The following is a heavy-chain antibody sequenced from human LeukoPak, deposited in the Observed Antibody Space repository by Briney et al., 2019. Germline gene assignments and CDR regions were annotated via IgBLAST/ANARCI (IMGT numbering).Heavy chain of an antibody. CDR1: GFTFSSYS. Sequence: GGSLGLSCVASGFTFSSYSMNWVRQAPGKGLEWVSYISSSSSTIYYGDSVKGRFTISRDNAKNSLYLQMSSLRAEDTAVYYCARVGYSYGYYFDYWGQGTLVTVSS. V-gene: IGHV3-48*01. CDR2: ISSSSSTI. D-gene: IGHD5-18*01. CDR3: ARVGYSYGYYFDY. J-gene: IGHJ4*02.